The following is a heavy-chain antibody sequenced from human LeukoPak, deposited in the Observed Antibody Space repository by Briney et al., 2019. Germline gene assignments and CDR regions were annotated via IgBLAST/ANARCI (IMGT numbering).Heavy chain of an antibody. V-gene: IGHV3-30*01. CDR2: IPYDGSNK. D-gene: IGHD2-8*01. J-gene: IGHJ4*02. Sequence: PGGSLRLSCAASGFTFSSYAMHWVRQAPGKGLEWVAVIPYDGSNKYYADSVKGRFTISRVNSKNTLYLQMNSLRAEDTAVYYCARASSYATFDYWGQGTLVTVSS. CDR3: ARASSYATFDY. CDR1: GFTFSSYA.